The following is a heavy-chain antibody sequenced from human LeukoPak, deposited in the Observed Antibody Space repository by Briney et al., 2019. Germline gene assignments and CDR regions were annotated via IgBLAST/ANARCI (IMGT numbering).Heavy chain of an antibody. V-gene: IGHV3-74*01. D-gene: IGHD6-19*01. CDR1: EFTFSSYW. CDR2: INSDGSST. J-gene: IGHJ5*02. CDR3: ARDYRQWLVFPWFDP. Sequence: GGSLRLSCAASEFTFSSYWMHGFRQAPGKGLVWFSRINSDGSSTSYADSVKGRFTISRDNAKNTLYLQMNSLRAEDTAVYYCARDYRQWLVFPWFDPWGQGTLVTVSS.